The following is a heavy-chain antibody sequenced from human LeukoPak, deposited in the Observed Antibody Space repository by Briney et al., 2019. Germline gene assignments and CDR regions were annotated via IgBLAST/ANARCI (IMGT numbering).Heavy chain of an antibody. V-gene: IGHV3-30*03. CDR2: ISYVGSNK. D-gene: IGHD3-3*01. Sequence: PGRSLRLSCAASGFTFGSYDMHWVCEAPGKGLEWVAGISYVGSNKYYADSVKGRFTVSRDNSKNTLFLQMNSLRAEDTAVYYCARVMVDFWSGIDYWGQGTLVTVSS. J-gene: IGHJ4*02. CDR1: GFTFGSYD. CDR3: ARVMVDFWSGIDY.